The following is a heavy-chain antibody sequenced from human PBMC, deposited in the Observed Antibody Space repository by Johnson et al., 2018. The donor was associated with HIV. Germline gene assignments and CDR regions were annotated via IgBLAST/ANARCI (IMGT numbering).Heavy chain of an antibody. Sequence: VQLVESGGGLVQPGRSLRLSCTASGFTFGDYAMSWVRQAPGKGLEWVGFIRSKAYGGTTEYAASVKGRFTISRDDSKNTLHLQSNSLKTEDTAMYFCVRRFYDSSAFDVWGQGTLVTVSS. D-gene: IGHD3-22*01. CDR1: GFTFGDYA. CDR2: IRSKAYGGTT. J-gene: IGHJ3*01. V-gene: IGHV3-49*04. CDR3: VRRFYDSSAFDV.